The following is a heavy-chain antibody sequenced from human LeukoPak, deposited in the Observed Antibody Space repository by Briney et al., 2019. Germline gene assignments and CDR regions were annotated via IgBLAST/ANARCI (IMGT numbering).Heavy chain of an antibody. V-gene: IGHV4-38-2*01. D-gene: IGHD3-10*01. CDR3: SRKRWFGELFLFDY. CDR1: GYSISSGYY. CDR2: IYHSGST. Sequence: PSETLSLTCAVSGYSISSGYYWGWIRQPPGTGLEWIGSIYHSGSTYYNPSLKSRVTISVDTSKNQFSLKLSSVTAADTAVYYCSRKRWFGELFLFDYWGQGTLVTVSP. J-gene: IGHJ4*02.